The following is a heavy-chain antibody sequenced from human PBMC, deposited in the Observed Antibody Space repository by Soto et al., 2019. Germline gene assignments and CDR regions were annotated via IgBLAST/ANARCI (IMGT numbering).Heavy chain of an antibody. Sequence: QVQLVQSGAEVKKPGASVKVSCKASGYTFTSYYMHWVRQAPGQGLEWMGWINPDSGVTYYPHKFQDRVTMTRDTSTSTAYMELSTLTSDDTALYYCARDRGVRVVWGQGTTVIVSS. CDR1: GYTFTSYY. CDR2: INPDSGVT. V-gene: IGHV1-2*02. CDR3: ARDRGVRVV. D-gene: IGHD3-16*01. J-gene: IGHJ6*02.